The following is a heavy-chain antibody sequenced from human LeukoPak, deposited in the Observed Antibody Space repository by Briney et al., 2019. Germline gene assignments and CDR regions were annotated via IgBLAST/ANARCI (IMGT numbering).Heavy chain of an antibody. CDR3: ARHHTARYERAAAGSPFDY. V-gene: IGHV4-59*08. D-gene: IGHD6-13*01. CDR2: IYYSGST. J-gene: IGHJ4*02. Sequence: KPSETLSLTCTVSGGSISSYYWSWIRQPPGKGLEWIRYIYYSGSTNYNPSLESRVTISVDTSKNQFSLKLSSVTAADTAVYYCARHHTARYERAAAGSPFDYWGQGTLVTVSS. CDR1: GGSISSYY.